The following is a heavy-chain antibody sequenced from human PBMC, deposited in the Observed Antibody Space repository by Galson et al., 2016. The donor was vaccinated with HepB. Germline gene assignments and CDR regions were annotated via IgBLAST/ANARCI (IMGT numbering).Heavy chain of an antibody. CDR2: VYYSGTT. V-gene: IGHV4-31*03. CDR3: ARVYGDYFDY. CDR1: GASIRSGTYY. D-gene: IGHD4/OR15-4a*01. J-gene: IGHJ4*02. Sequence: TLSLTCTVSGASIRSGTYYWSWIRQHPEKGLEWIGYVYYSGTTYYNPSLKSRVIISIDTSKNQFSLNLSSVTAADTAVYYCARVYGDYFDYWGQGALAIVSS.